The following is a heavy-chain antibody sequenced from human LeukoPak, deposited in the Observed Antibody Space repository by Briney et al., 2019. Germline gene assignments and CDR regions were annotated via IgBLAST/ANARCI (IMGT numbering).Heavy chain of an antibody. CDR3: AIRHSYGYGRLYYYYYGMDV. CDR1: GGTFSSYA. J-gene: IGHJ6*02. Sequence: ASVKVSCKASGGTFSSYAISWVRQAPGQGLEWMGRIIPILGIANYAPKFQGRVTITADKSTSTAYMELSSLRSEDTAVYYCAIRHSYGYGRLYYYYYGMDVWGQGTTVTVSS. D-gene: IGHD5-18*01. CDR2: IIPILGIA. V-gene: IGHV1-69*04.